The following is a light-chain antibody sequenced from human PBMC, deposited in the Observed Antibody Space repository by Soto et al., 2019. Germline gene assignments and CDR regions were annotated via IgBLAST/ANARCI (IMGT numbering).Light chain of an antibody. CDR2: EVS. CDR3: SSYTSTTTWV. CDR1: SSDVGACNY. Sequence: QSVLTQPASVSGSPGQSITISCTGSSSDVGACNYVSWFQQHPGKAPKLIIYEVSNRPSGVSDRFSGSKSGNTASLTISGLQAEDEADYHCSSYTSTTTWVFGGGTKLTVL. V-gene: IGLV2-14*01. J-gene: IGLJ3*02.